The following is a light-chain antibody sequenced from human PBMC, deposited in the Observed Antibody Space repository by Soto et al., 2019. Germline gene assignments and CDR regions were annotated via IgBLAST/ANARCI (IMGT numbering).Light chain of an antibody. CDR3: PQYHRSPSCT. CDR2: GAS. CDR1: QSISTY. J-gene: IGKJ1*01. Sequence: DVRMTQYTSTLSASVGDRVTITCRASQSISTYLSWYQQKPGKVPKLLIYGASSLQTGVPSRFSGSGSGTEFIFTISSLQPEDFATYYCPQYHRSPSCTFGHGTKV. V-gene: IGKV1-39*01.